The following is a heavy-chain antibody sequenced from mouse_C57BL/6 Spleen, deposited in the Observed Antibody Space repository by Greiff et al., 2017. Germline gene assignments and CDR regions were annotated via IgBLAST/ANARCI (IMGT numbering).Heavy chain of an antibody. V-gene: IGHV14-2*01. Sequence: EVQLQQSGAELVKPGASVKLSCTASGFNIKDYYMHWVKQRTEQGLEWIGRIDPEDSETKYAPKFQGKATITADTSSNTAYLQLSSLTSEDTAVYYCASTTVVANYAMDYWGQGTSVTVSS. CDR2: IDPEDSET. CDR3: ASTTVVANYAMDY. J-gene: IGHJ4*01. CDR1: GFNIKDYY. D-gene: IGHD1-1*01.